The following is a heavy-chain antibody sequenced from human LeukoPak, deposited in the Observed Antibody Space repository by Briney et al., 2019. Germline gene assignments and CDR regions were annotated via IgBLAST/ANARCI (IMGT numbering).Heavy chain of an antibody. Sequence: PSETLSLTCAVYGGSFSGYYWSWIRQPPGKGLEWIGEINHSGSTNYNPSLKSRATISVDTSKNQFSLKVNSVTAADTAMYYCASEKVGVNYWGQGTLVTVSS. V-gene: IGHV4-34*01. CDR1: GGSFSGYY. CDR3: ASEKVGVNY. D-gene: IGHD3-3*01. CDR2: INHSGST. J-gene: IGHJ4*02.